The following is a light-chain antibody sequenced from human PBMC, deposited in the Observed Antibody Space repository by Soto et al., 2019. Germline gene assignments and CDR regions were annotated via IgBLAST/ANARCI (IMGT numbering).Light chain of an antibody. Sequence: EIVMTQSPATLSVSPCERATLSSSASQSVSSNLAWYQQKPGQAPRLLIYGASTRATGIPARFSGSGSGTEFTLTISSLQSEDFAVYYCQQYNNWPAMYTFGQGTKVDIK. CDR3: QQYNNWPAMYT. CDR2: GAS. CDR1: QSVSSN. V-gene: IGKV3-15*01. J-gene: IGKJ2*01.